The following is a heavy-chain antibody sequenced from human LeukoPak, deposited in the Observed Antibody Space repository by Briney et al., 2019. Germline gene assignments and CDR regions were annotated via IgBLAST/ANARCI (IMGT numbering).Heavy chain of an antibody. Sequence: GGSLRLSCAASGFTFSSYGMHWVRQAPGKGLEWVSYISSSSSTIYYADSVKGRFTLSRDNAKNSLFLQMNSLRAEDTAVYYCARSYCTGGSCSTPLDHWGQGALVTVSS. CDR1: GFTFSSYG. CDR2: ISSSSSTI. V-gene: IGHV3-48*01. J-gene: IGHJ4*02. D-gene: IGHD2-15*01. CDR3: ARSYCTGGSCSTPLDH.